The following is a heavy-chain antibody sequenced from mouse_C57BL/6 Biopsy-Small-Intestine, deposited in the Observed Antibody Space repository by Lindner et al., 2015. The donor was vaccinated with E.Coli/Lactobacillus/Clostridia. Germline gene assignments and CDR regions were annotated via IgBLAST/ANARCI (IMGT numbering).Heavy chain of an antibody. J-gene: IGHJ2*01. D-gene: IGHD1-1*01. CDR3: ARSSSTVGYYFDY. Sequence: VQLQESGPELVKPGASVKISCKASGYSFTDYNMNWVKQSNGKSLEWIGVVYPNYGTTSYNQKFKGKATLTVDQSSRTAYMQLNSLTSEDSAVYYCARSSSTVGYYFDYWGQGTTLTVSS. CDR1: GYSFTDYN. V-gene: IGHV1-39*01. CDR2: VYPNYGTT.